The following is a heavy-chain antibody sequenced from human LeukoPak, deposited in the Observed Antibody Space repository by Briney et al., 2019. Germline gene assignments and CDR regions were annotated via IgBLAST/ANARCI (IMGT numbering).Heavy chain of an antibody. D-gene: IGHD6-19*01. CDR3: AREEYSSGWYAGKWFDP. V-gene: IGHV1-46*01. CDR2: INPSGDST. J-gene: IGHJ5*02. Sequence: GASVRVSCKASGYTFTSYYMHWVRQAPGQGLEGRGIINPSGDSTSYAQKFQGRVTMTRDTSTSTVYMELSSLRSEDTAVYYCAREEYSSGWYAGKWFDPWGQGTLVTVSS. CDR1: GYTFTSYY.